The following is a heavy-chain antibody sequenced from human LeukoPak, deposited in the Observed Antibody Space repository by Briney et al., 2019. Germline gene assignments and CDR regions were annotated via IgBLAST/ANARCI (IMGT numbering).Heavy chain of an antibody. D-gene: IGHD2-2*01. CDR1: GGSFSGYY. Sequence: SETLSLTCAVYGGSFSGYYWSWIRQPPGKGLEWIGEINHSGSTNYNPSLKSRVTISVDTSKNQFSLKLSSVTAADTAVYYCARNQLLWDYWGQGTLVTVSS. J-gene: IGHJ4*02. CDR2: INHSGST. V-gene: IGHV4-34*01. CDR3: ARNQLLWDY.